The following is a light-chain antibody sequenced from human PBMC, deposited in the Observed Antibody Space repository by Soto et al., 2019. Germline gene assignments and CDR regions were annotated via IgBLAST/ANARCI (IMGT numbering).Light chain of an antibody. V-gene: IGKV2-30*01. J-gene: IGKJ1*01. CDR1: QSLAYSDGSTY. Sequence: DVVMTQSPLSLPVTLGQPASISCRSSQSLAYSDGSTYLSWVQQRPGQSPRRLIYKVSDRNPGVPDRFRGSGSGTGFTLKISRVEAEDVGVYFCMQGTRLPRTFGQGTKVEI. CDR2: KVS. CDR3: MQGTRLPRT.